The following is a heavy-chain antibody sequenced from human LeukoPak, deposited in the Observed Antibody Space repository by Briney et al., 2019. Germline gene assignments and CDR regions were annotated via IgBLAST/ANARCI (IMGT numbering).Heavy chain of an antibody. D-gene: IGHD1-7*01. Sequence: PSETLSLTCAVYGGSFSGYYWSWIRQPPGEGLEWIGYIYYSGSTNYNPSLKSRVTISVDTSKNQFSLKLSSVTAADTAVYYCARLRITGTTRYYYGMDVWGQGTTVTVSS. CDR3: ARLRITGTTRYYYGMDV. CDR2: IYYSGST. CDR1: GGSFSGYY. V-gene: IGHV4-59*08. J-gene: IGHJ6*02.